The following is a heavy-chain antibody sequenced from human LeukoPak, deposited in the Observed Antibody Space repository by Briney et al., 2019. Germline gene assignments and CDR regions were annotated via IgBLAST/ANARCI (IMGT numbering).Heavy chain of an antibody. CDR1: GYSFTSYW. V-gene: IGHV5-51*01. J-gene: IGHJ4*02. D-gene: IGHD2-15*01. CDR3: ARIFCSGGSCPSDY. CDR2: IYPGDSDT. Sequence: LGESLEISCKGSGYSFTSYWIGWVRQLPGKGLEWMGIIYPGDSDTRYSPSFQGQVTISADKSISTAYLQWSSLKASDTAMYYCARIFCSGGSCPSDYWGQGTLVTVSS.